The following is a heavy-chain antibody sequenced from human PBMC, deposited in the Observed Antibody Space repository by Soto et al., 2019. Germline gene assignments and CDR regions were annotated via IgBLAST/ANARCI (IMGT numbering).Heavy chain of an antibody. Sequence: EVQLVESGGGLVQPGRSLRLSCAASGFNFDDYATHWVRQAPGKGLEWVSGISWSSVTFDYADSVKGRFTISRDNAKNSLYLQINSLRAEDTAFYYCAKDHDEDFGYDLDYFDYWGQGTLVTVSS. J-gene: IGHJ4*02. CDR3: AKDHDEDFGYDLDYFDY. D-gene: IGHD5-12*01. CDR1: GFNFDDYA. CDR2: ISWSSVTF. V-gene: IGHV3-9*01.